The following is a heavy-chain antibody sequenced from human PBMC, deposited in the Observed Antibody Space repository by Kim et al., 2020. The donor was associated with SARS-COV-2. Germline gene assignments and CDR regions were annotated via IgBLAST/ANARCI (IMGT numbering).Heavy chain of an antibody. D-gene: IGHD2-2*01. J-gene: IGHJ4*02. CDR3: ARAGSLGYCSSTSCPGFDY. Sequence: DRFTISRDNAKNTLYLQMNSLRAEDTAVYYCARAGSLGYCSSTSCPGFDYLGQGTLVTVSS. V-gene: IGHV3-30*07.